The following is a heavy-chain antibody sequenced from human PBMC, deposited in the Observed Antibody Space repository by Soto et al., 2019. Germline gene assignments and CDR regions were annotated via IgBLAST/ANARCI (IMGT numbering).Heavy chain of an antibody. D-gene: IGHD3-16*01. J-gene: IGHJ5*02. CDR3: ARTYYDYVWGSYRFDP. CDR1: GGSISSSSYY. V-gene: IGHV4-39*01. CDR2: IYYSGST. Sequence: LSLTCTVPGGSISSSSYYWGWIRQPPGKGLEWIGSIYYSGSTYYNPSLKSRVTISVDTSKNQFSLKLSSVTAADTAVYYCARTYYDYVWGSYRFDPWGQGTLVTSPQ.